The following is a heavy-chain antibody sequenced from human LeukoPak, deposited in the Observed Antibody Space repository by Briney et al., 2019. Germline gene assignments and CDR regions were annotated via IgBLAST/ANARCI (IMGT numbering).Heavy chain of an antibody. V-gene: IGHV1-69*04. Sequence: ASVKVSCKASGGTFSSYAISWVRQAPGQGLEWMGRIIPILGIANYAQKFQGRVTITADKSTSTAYMELSSLRSEDTAVYYCASPSGGVRGLRYFDWLNYYYYGMDVWGQGTTVTVSS. J-gene: IGHJ6*02. CDR1: GGTFSSYA. D-gene: IGHD3-9*01. CDR2: IIPILGIA. CDR3: ASPSGGVRGLRYFDWLNYYYYGMDV.